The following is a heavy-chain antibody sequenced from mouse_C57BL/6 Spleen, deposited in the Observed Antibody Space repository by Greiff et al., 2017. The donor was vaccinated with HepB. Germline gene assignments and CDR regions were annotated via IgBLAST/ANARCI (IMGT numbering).Heavy chain of an antibody. J-gene: IGHJ4*01. CDR1: GFTFSSYA. CDR2: ISDGGSYT. Sequence: EVKLVESGGGLVKPGGSLKLSCAASGFTFSSYAMSWVRQTPEKRLEWVATISDGGSYTYYPDNVKGRFTISRDNAKNNLYLQMSHLKSEDTAMYYCARDRHYDYDENYAMDYWGQGTSVTVSS. V-gene: IGHV5-4*01. D-gene: IGHD2-4*01. CDR3: ARDRHYDYDENYAMDY.